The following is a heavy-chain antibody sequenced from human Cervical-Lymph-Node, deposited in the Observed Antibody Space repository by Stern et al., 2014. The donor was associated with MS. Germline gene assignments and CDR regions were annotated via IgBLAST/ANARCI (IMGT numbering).Heavy chain of an antibody. CDR1: GGTFSSYA. V-gene: IGHV1-69*01. Sequence: QLVQSGAEVKKPGSSVKVSCKVSGGTFSSYAVSWVRQAPGQGLEWMGGFLPVFTTPNYAQNFQGRVTVTADESTSTVYMELSNLTSEDTAMYYCARETRSGYNFDYWGQGALVTVSS. D-gene: IGHD5-24*01. CDR2: FLPVFTTP. CDR3: ARETRSGYNFDY. J-gene: IGHJ4*02.